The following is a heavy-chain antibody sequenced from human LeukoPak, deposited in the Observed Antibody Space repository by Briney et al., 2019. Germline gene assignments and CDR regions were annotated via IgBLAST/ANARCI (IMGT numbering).Heavy chain of an antibody. CDR3: NYYYDSGSYSQFDL. D-gene: IGHD3-22*01. CDR2: IKSKTDGGTT. Sequence: PGGSLRLSCAASGFSINNGWMFWVRQAPGKGLEWVGRIKSKTDGGTTNHGAPVKDRFTISRDDSKNTLYLQMNSLKTEDTAVYYCNYYYDSGSYSQFDLWGQGTLVTVSS. CDR1: GFSINNGW. J-gene: IGHJ5*02. V-gene: IGHV3-15*01.